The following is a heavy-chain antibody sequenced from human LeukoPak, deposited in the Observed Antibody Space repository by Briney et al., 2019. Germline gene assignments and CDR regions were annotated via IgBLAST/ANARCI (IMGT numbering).Heavy chain of an antibody. J-gene: IGHJ4*02. Sequence: GGSLRLPCAASGFTVSSNYMSWVRQAPGKGLEWVSVIYSGGSAYYADSVKGRFTISRDNSKNTLYLQMNSLRAEDTAVYYCARGLMVRGVLFDYWGQGTLVTVSS. V-gene: IGHV3-53*01. CDR3: ARGLMVRGVLFDY. CDR1: GFTVSSNY. D-gene: IGHD3-10*01. CDR2: IYSGGSA.